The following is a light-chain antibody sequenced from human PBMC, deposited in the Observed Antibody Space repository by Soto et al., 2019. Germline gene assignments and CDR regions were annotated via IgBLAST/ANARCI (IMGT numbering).Light chain of an antibody. V-gene: IGKV3-15*01. CDR1: QSVSSN. Sequence: EIVMTQSPATLSVSPGERATRSCRDSQSVSSNLAWYQQKPGQAPRLLIYGASTRATGIPARFSGSGSGTEFTLTISSLQSEDFAVYYCQQYNNWPRTFGQGTKVEIK. CDR2: GAS. CDR3: QQYNNWPRT. J-gene: IGKJ1*01.